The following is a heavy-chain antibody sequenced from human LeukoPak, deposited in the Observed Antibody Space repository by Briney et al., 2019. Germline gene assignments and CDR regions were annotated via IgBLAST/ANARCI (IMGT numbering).Heavy chain of an antibody. D-gene: IGHD3-10*02. CDR1: GFTFNSYS. CDR3: TRGMLRQPPDY. V-gene: IGHV3-30-3*01. CDR2: ISDDETYK. Sequence: GRSLRLSCAASGFTFNSYSMHWDRQAPGKGLEWVTAISDDETYKFYAGSVKGRFTISRDNSKNTLYLQMNSLRVEDTAIYYCTRGMLRQPPDYWGQGTLVTVSS. J-gene: IGHJ4*02.